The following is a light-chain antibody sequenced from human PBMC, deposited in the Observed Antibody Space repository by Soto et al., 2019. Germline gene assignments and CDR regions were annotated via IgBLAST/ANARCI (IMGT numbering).Light chain of an antibody. V-gene: IGLV2-14*01. Sequence: ALAQPASVSGSPGQSVTISCTGTSGDVGGYDYVSWYQHHPGKAPKLVIYDVTYRPSGVSDRFSGSKSANTASLTISGLQAEDEADYYCSSYTSSSTYVFGTGTKVTVL. CDR2: DVT. CDR1: SGDVGGYDY. CDR3: SSYTSSSTYV. J-gene: IGLJ1*01.